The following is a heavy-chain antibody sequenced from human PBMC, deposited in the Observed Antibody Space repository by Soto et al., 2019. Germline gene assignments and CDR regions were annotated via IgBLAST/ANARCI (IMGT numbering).Heavy chain of an antibody. CDR1: GFTFSSYA. Sequence: EVQLLESGGGLVQPGGSLRLSCAASGFTFSSYAMSWVRQAPGKGLEWVSAISGSGGSTYYADSVKGRFTISRDNSNNPLYLQMNSLRAEDTAVYYCAKDSPPWELSVLDYYGMDVWGQGTTVTVSS. CDR3: AKDSPPWELSVLDYYGMDV. J-gene: IGHJ6*02. D-gene: IGHD1-26*01. CDR2: ISGSGGST. V-gene: IGHV3-23*01.